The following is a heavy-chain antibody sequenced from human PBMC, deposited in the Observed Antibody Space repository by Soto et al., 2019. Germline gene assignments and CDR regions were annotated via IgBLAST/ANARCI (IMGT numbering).Heavy chain of an antibody. CDR2: ISAYNGNT. D-gene: IGHD3-16*01. J-gene: IGHJ4*02. V-gene: IGHV1-18*01. CDR1: GYTFTSYA. Sequence: QVQLVQSGVEVKKPGASVKVSCKASGYTFTSYAISWVRQAPGQGLEWMGWISAYNGNTNYAQNLRGRVTMTTDASTRTAYMELRSLRYDDTAMYYCARDFTGWPLDGVDYWGQGTQVTVSS. CDR3: ARDFTGWPLDGVDY.